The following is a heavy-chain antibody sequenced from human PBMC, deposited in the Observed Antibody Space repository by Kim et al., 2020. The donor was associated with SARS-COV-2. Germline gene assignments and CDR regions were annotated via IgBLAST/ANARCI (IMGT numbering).Heavy chain of an antibody. V-gene: IGHV3-33*06. J-gene: IGHJ4*02. Sequence: GGSLRLSCAASGFIFRNYGMHSVRQAPGKGLEWVAVIWYDGSFKYYADSVKGRFTISRDNSKNILYLQMNSLTAEDTAVYYCAKAPADGDYYYWGQGTLVTVSS. CDR3: AKAPADGDYYY. CDR1: GFIFRNYG. CDR2: IWYDGSFK. D-gene: IGHD4-17*01.